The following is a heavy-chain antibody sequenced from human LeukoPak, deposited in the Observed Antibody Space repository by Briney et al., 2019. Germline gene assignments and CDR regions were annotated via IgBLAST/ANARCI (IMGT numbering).Heavy chain of an antibody. CDR3: ARDVGRGYSYGSGLDY. Sequence: SETPSLTRAVYGGSFSGYYWSWIRQHPGKGLEWIGYIYYSGSTYYNPSLKSRVTISVDTSKNQFSLKLSSVTAADTAVYYCARDVGRGYSYGSGLDYWGQGTLVTVSS. D-gene: IGHD5-18*01. V-gene: IGHV4-31*11. J-gene: IGHJ4*02. CDR2: IYYSGST. CDR1: GGSFSGYY.